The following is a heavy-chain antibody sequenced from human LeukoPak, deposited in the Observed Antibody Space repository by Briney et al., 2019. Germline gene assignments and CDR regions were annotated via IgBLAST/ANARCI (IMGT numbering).Heavy chain of an antibody. J-gene: IGHJ5*02. D-gene: IGHD3-10*01. Sequence: SQTLSLTCAISGDSVSSNSAAWNWIRRSPSRGLEWLGRTYYRSKWYNDYAVSVKSRITIKPDTSKNQFSLKLSSVTAADTAVYYCARHGRGSGSYYNADWFDPWGQGTLVTVSS. CDR2: TYYRSKWYN. CDR1: GDSVSSNSAA. V-gene: IGHV6-1*01. CDR3: ARHGRGSGSYYNADWFDP.